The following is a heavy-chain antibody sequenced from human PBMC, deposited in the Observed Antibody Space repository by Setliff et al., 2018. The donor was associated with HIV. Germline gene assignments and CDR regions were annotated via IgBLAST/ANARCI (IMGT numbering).Heavy chain of an antibody. J-gene: IGHJ4*02. CDR1: GFSFESHW. D-gene: IGHD3-3*01. CDR3: ATNGDNFWSGYYVFTN. CDR2: IYSGGST. Sequence: PGGSLRLSCAASGFSFESHWMHWVRQSPGKGLVWVSVIYSGGSTYYADSVKGRFTISRDNSKNTLYLQMNSLRAEDTAVYYCATNGDNFWSGYYVFTNWGQGTLVTVSS. V-gene: IGHV3-66*01.